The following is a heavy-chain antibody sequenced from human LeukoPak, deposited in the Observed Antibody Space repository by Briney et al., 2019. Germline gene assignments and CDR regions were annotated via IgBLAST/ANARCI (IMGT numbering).Heavy chain of an antibody. V-gene: IGHV1-46*01. J-gene: IGHJ4*02. D-gene: IGHD6-6*01. CDR1: GYTFTSYY. Sequence: ASVKVSCKASGYTFTSYYMHWVRQAPGQGLEWMGIINPSGGSTSYAQKFQGGVTMTRDMSTSTVYMELSSLRSEDTAVYYCARISSSGGRIVYFDYWGQGTLVTVSS. CDR2: INPSGGST. CDR3: ARISSSGGRIVYFDY.